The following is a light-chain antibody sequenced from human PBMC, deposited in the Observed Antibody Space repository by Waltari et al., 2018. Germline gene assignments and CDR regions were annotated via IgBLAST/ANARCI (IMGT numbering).Light chain of an antibody. Sequence: QSALTQPASVSGSPGHSTPISCSGTSSDVGCDNHVPWYQQNPGKVPKLMIYEVSNRPSGVSNRFSGSKSGNTASLTISGLQAEDEADYYCSSFTSISTVIFGGGTKLTVL. CDR3: SSFTSISTVI. CDR2: EVS. V-gene: IGLV2-14*01. CDR1: SSDVGCDNH. J-gene: IGLJ2*01.